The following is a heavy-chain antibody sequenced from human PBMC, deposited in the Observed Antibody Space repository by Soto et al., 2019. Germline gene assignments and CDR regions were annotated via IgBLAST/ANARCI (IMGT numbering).Heavy chain of an antibody. CDR2: ISYDGSNK. Sequence: GGSLRLSCAASGFTFSSYGMHWVRQAPGKGLEWVAVISYDGSNKYYADSVKGRFTISRDNSKNTLYLQRNSLRAEDTAVYYCAKAMRLFGVVTEGYYYYMDVWGKGTTVTVSS. D-gene: IGHD3-3*01. J-gene: IGHJ6*03. CDR3: AKAMRLFGVVTEGYYYYMDV. CDR1: GFTFSSYG. V-gene: IGHV3-30*18.